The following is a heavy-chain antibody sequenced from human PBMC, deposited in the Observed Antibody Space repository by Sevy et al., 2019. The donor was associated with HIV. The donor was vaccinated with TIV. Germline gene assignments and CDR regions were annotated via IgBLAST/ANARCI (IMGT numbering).Heavy chain of an antibody. J-gene: IGHJ4*02. CDR3: AREVDGVRGVFDY. CDR2: ISISGRTM. D-gene: IGHD3-10*01. CDR1: EFTFSDYY. Sequence: GGSLRLSCAASEFTFSDYYMNWIRQAPGKGLEWVSYISISGRTMYYADSVKGRFTISRDNAKNSLYLQMNSLRAEDTAVYYCAREVDGVRGVFDYWGQGTLVTVSS. V-gene: IGHV3-11*01.